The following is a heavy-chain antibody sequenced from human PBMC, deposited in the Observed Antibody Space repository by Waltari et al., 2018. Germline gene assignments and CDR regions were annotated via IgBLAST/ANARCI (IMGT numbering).Heavy chain of an antibody. CDR2: IFPADSDT. CDR1: GYTFTSNW. D-gene: IGHD6-6*01. J-gene: IGHJ4*02. V-gene: IGHV5-51*01. CDR3: ARQSSQSLDY. Sequence: EVQLVQSGAEVKKPGESLKISCKASGYTFTSNWIGWVRQLPGKGREWMGIIFPADSDTRYSPSFQGQVTISVDKSVSTAYLQWSSLKASDTAMYYCARQSSQSLDYWGQGTLVTVSS.